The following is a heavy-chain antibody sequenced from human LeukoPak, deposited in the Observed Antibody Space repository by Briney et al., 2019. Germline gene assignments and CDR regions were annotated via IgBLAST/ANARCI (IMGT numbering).Heavy chain of an antibody. J-gene: IGHJ4*02. CDR3: ARSGYGDFDY. V-gene: IGHV3-11*01. CDR1: GFALSDYY. D-gene: IGHD5-18*01. Sequence: GGSLRLSCEASGFALSDYYMSWLRQAPGKGLEWISYMSSSGHTTYYADSLEGRFTISRDNAKNSLYLQLNSLRAGDTAMYYCARSGYGDFDYWGQGTLVTVSS. CDR2: MSSSGHTT.